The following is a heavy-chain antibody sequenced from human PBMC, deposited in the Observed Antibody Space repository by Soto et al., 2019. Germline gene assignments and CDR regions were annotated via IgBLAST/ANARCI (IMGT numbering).Heavy chain of an antibody. CDR1: GYSISSGYY. CDR3: ARDLATAATGRFDY. CDR2: IYHSGST. D-gene: IGHD6-25*01. Sequence: SETLSLTCAVSGYSISSGYYWGWIRQPPGKGLEWIGSIYHSGSTYYNPSLKSRVTISVDTSKNQFSLKLSSVTAADTAVYYCARDLATAATGRFDYWGQGTLVTVSS. J-gene: IGHJ4*02. V-gene: IGHV4-38-2*02.